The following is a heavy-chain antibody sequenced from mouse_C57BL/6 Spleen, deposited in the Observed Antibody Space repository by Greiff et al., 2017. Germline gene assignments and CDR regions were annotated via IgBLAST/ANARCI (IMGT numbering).Heavy chain of an antibody. CDR1: GYTFTSYW. J-gene: IGHJ1*03. CDR2: IDPNSGGT. Sequence: QVQLQQPGAELVKPGASVKLSCKASGYTFTSYWMHWVKQRPGRGLEWIGRIDPNSGGTKYNEKFKSKATLTVDKPSSTAYMQLSSLTSEDSAVYYCARGITTVVDYWHFDVWGTGTTVTVSS. V-gene: IGHV1-72*01. CDR3: ARGITTVVDYWHFDV. D-gene: IGHD1-1*01.